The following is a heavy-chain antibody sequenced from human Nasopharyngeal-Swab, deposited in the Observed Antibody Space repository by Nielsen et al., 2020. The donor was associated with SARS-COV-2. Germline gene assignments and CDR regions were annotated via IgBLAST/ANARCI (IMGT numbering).Heavy chain of an antibody. CDR2: ISSSGSTI. V-gene: IGHV3-11*01. Sequence: GESLKISCAASGFTFSDYYMSWIRQATGKGLEWVSYISSSGSTIYYADSVKGRFTISRDNAKKSLYLQMNSLRAEDTAVYYCARDRHGDDSRNYYYGMDVWGQGTTVSVSS. CDR1: GFTFSDYY. CDR3: ARDRHGDDSRNYYYGMDV. D-gene: IGHD4-23*01. J-gene: IGHJ6*02.